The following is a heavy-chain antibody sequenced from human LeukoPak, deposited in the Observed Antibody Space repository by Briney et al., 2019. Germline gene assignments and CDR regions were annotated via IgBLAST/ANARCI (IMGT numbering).Heavy chain of an antibody. CDR1: GFTFNSYD. CDR2: IRANGDDT. D-gene: IGHD2-2*01. Sequence: GSSLRLSCAASGFTFNSYDMNWVRQAPGKGLEWVSVIRANGDDTKYADSVKGRFTSSRDNSKNTLYLQMSSLRAEDTAVYYCAKDGPSRPYDYWGQGTLVTVSS. J-gene: IGHJ4*02. CDR3: AKDGPSRPYDY. V-gene: IGHV3-23*01.